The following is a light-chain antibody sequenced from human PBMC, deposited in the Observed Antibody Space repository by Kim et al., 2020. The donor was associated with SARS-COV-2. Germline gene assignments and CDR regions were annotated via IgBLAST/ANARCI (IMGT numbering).Light chain of an antibody. CDR3: QQDGRSPIT. CDR1: QSGSGSY. Sequence: SPGESATLACRASQSGSGSYLAWYKQRPGQAPRILSYGASSRATGIRDRFSGSGSGTNFTLTSSRLEPEDVAVYYCQQDGRSPITFGQGTRLEIK. V-gene: IGKV3-20*01. CDR2: GAS. J-gene: IGKJ5*01.